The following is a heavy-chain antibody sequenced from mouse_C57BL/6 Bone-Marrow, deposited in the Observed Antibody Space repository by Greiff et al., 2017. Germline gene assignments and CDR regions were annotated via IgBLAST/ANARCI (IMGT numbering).Heavy chain of an antibody. CDR1: GYTFTSYT. V-gene: IGHV1-4*01. Sequence: QVQLQQSGAELARPGASVKMSCKASGYTFTSYTMHWVKQRPGQGLEWIGYINPSSGYTKYNQKFKDKATLTADKASSTAYMQLSSLTSEDSAVYYCARKVYYGSSFDYWVQGTTLTVSS. D-gene: IGHD1-1*01. J-gene: IGHJ2*01. CDR2: INPSSGYT. CDR3: ARKVYYGSSFDY.